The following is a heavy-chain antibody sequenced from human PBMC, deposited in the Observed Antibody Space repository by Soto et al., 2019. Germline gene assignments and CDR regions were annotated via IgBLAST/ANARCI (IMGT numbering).Heavy chain of an antibody. CDR1: GFTFSSYG. CDR3: ARLLGYCSSTSCSYYYGMDV. D-gene: IGHD2-2*01. CDR2: IWYDGSNK. Sequence: QVQLVESGGGVVQPGRSLRLSCAASGFTFSSYGMHWVRQAPGKGLEWVAVIWYDGSNKYYADSVKGRFTISRDNSKNTRYLQMNSLRAEDTAVYYCARLLGYCSSTSCSYYYGMDVWGQGTTVTVSS. V-gene: IGHV3-33*01. J-gene: IGHJ6*02.